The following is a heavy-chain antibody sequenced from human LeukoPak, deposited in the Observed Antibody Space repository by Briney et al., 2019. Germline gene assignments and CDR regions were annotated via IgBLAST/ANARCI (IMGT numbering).Heavy chain of an antibody. CDR2: IYTSGST. CDR1: GGSIGSGSYY. Sequence: SQTLSLTCTVSGGSIGSGSYYWSWIRQPAGKGPEWIGRIYTSGSTNYNPSLKSQVTISVDTSKNQFSLKLSSVTAADTAVYYCAREEQFYPGGGNRFDPWGQGTLVTVSS. D-gene: IGHD6-19*01. V-gene: IGHV4-61*02. CDR3: AREEQFYPGGGNRFDP. J-gene: IGHJ5*02.